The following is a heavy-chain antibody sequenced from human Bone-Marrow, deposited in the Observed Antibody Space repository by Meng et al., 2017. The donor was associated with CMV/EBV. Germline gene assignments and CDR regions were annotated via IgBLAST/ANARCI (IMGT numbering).Heavy chain of an antibody. CDR2: IRSRLNSYAT. D-gene: IGHD6-13*01. CDR3: ARVARASGYSSSWYPTLNYYFDY. CDR1: GFTFSGAA. Sequence: GESLKISCAASGFTFSGAAIHWVRQASGKGLEWVGRIRSRLNSYATAYAASVKGRFTISRDDSEHTAYLQMNSLKIEDTAVYYCARVARASGYSSSWYPTLNYYFDYWGQGTLVTVSS. V-gene: IGHV3-73*01. J-gene: IGHJ4*02.